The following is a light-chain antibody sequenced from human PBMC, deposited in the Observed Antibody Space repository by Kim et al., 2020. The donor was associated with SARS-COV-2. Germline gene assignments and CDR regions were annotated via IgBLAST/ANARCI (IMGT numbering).Light chain of an antibody. CDR1: QSVSSSY. V-gene: IGKV3-20*01. CDR2: GAS. Sequence: EIVLTQSPGTLSLSPGEIATLSCRASQSVSSSYLAWYQQKPGQAPRLLIYGASSRATGIPDRFSGSGSGTDFTLTISRLEPEDFAVYYCQQYGSSPLTFGGRTKVDIK. J-gene: IGKJ4*01. CDR3: QQYGSSPLT.